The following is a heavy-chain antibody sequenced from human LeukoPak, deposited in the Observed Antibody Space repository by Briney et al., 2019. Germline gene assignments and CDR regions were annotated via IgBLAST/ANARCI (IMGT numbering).Heavy chain of an antibody. CDR3: ARDQDFRYYGSGSPIPWFDP. D-gene: IGHD3-10*01. J-gene: IGHJ5*02. CDR2: IIPIFGTA. CDR1: GGTFSSYA. V-gene: IGHV1-69*06. Sequence: SVKVSCKASGGTFSSYALSWVRHAPGQGLEWMGGIIPIFGTANYAQKFQGRVTITADKSTSTAYMELSSLRSEDTAVYYCARDQDFRYYGSGSPIPWFDPWGQGTLVTVSS.